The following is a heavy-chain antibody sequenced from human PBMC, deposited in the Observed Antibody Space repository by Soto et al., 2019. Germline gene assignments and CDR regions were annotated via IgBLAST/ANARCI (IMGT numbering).Heavy chain of an antibody. Sequence: SETLSLTCTVPGGSVSSSSYYWGWVRQPPGKGLEWIGSVYYSGSTYYNPSLESRVTISVDTSKNQFSLKLSSLSAADTAVYYCARHAYSSSSSRYYYYCYMDVWGKGTTVTVSS. V-gene: IGHV4-39*01. D-gene: IGHD6-6*01. CDR2: VYYSGST. J-gene: IGHJ6*03. CDR1: GGSVSSSSYY. CDR3: ARHAYSSSSSRYYYYCYMDV.